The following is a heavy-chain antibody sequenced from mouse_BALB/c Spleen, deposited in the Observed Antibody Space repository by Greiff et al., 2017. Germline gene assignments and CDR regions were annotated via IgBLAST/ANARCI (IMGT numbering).Heavy chain of an antibody. V-gene: IGHV3-2*02. Sequence: EVQLVESGPGLVKPSQSLSLTCTVTGYSITSYYAWNWIRQFPGNKLEWMGYISYSGSTSYNPSLKSRISITRDTSKNQFFLQLNSVTTEDTATYYCARGLRRWLAYWGQGTLVTVSA. CDR3: ARGLRRWLAY. CDR1: GYSITSYYA. J-gene: IGHJ3*01. CDR2: ISYSGST. D-gene: IGHD2-2*01.